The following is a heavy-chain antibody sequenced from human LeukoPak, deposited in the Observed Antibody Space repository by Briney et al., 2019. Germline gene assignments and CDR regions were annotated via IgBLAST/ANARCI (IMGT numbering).Heavy chain of an antibody. Sequence: GGSLRLSCAASGFTFSSYGMHWVRQAPGKRLEWVAVISYDGSNKYYADSVKGRFTISRDNSKNTLYLQMNSLRAEDTAVYYCAKDHRDGFAYWGQGTLVTVSS. V-gene: IGHV3-30*18. CDR1: GFTFSSYG. CDR3: AKDHRDGFAY. J-gene: IGHJ4*02. D-gene: IGHD3-10*01. CDR2: ISYDGSNK.